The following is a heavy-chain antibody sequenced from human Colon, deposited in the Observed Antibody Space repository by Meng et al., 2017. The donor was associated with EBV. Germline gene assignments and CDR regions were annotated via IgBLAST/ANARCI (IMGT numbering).Heavy chain of an antibody. Sequence: QLHRQESGPGLVQPSATLSPTCTISGGSITSTSSYWGWVRQPPGKGLEWIGSIYYRGSTNYNPSLKSRISMSVDMSKNQFSLKVNSVTAADTAIYYCVISSHNWGQGTLVTVSS. CDR1: GGSITSTSSY. J-gene: IGHJ4*02. D-gene: IGHD3-3*02. CDR2: IYYRGST. CDR3: VISSHN. V-gene: IGHV4-39*07.